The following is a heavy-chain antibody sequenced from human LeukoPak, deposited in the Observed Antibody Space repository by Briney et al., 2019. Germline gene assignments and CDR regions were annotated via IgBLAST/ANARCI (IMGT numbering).Heavy chain of an antibody. CDR2: INPSGGST. Sequence: GASVKVSCKASGYTFTGYYMHWVRQAPGQGLEWMGLINPSGGSTSYAQKFQGRVTMTRDTSTSTVYMELSSLRSEDTAVYYCAREQQENYYYYGMDVWGQGTTVTVSS. CDR3: AREQQENYYYYGMDV. V-gene: IGHV1-46*01. J-gene: IGHJ6*02. D-gene: IGHD6-13*01. CDR1: GYTFTGYY.